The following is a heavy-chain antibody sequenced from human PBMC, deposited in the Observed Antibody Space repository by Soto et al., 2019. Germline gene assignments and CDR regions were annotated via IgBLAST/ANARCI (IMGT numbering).Heavy chain of an antibody. J-gene: IGHJ4*02. V-gene: IGHV1-8*01. Sequence: QVQLVQSGAEVKKPGASVKVSCKASGYTFTSYDINWVRQATGQGLEWMGWMNRNSGNTGYAQKCQGRVTMTRNTSISTAYMELSSLRSEDTAVYYCARGRGGSYYGDYYFDYWGQGTLVTVSS. CDR2: MNRNSGNT. CDR1: GYTFTSYD. CDR3: ARGRGGSYYGDYYFDY. D-gene: IGHD1-26*01.